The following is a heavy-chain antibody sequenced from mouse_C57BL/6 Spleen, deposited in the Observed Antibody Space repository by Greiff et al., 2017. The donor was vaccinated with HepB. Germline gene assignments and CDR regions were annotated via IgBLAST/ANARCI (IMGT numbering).Heavy chain of an antibody. J-gene: IGHJ2*01. CDR2: IYPGDGDT. CDR1: GYAFSSSW. D-gene: IGHD4-1*01. V-gene: IGHV1-82*01. Sequence: VQLQESGPELVKPGASVKISCKASGYAFSSSWMNWVKQRPGKGLEWIGRIYPGDGDTNYNGKFKGKATLTADKSSSTAYMQLSSLTSEDSAVYFCARDWDENDYWGQGTTLTVSS. CDR3: ARDWDENDY.